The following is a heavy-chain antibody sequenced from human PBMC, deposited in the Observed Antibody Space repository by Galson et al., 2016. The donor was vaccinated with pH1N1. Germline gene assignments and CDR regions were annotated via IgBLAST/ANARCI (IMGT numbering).Heavy chain of an antibody. V-gene: IGHV5-51*03. D-gene: IGHD2-21*01. CDR2: IFPGNSDT. J-gene: IGHJ6*03. CDR1: GYSITSYW. Sequence: QSGAEVTKPGESLKISCKGSGYSITSYWIGWVRQMPGKGLEWLGIIFPGNSDTRYSPSFQGQVTISADKSISTAYLQWNSLRASDTAMYYCARSPADPGYSYYYMDVWGKGTTVSVSS. CDR3: ARSPADPGYSYYYMDV.